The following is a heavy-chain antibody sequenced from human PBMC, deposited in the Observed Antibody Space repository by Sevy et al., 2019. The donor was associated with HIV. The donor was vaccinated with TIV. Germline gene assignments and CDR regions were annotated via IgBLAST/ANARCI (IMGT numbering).Heavy chain of an antibody. D-gene: IGHD1-20*01. J-gene: IGHJ4*02. Sequence: GESLKISCKGSGYTFTNYWISWVRQMPGKGLEWMGSIYPGDSETIYSPSFEGQVSISVDKSISTAYLQWSSRKASDTAMYYCARRTVYASYFFDYWGQGTLVTVSS. V-gene: IGHV5-51*01. CDR1: GYTFTNYW. CDR2: IYPGDSET. CDR3: ARRTVYASYFFDY.